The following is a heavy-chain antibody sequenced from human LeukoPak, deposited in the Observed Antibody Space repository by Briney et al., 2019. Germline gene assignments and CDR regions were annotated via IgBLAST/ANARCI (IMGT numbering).Heavy chain of an antibody. D-gene: IGHD1-26*01. Sequence: PGGSLRLSCAASGFTFSSYSMNWVRQAPGKGLEWVSSISSSSSYIYYADSVKGRFTISRDNAKNSLYLQRNILRAEDTALYYFATCWWGLPNPFDAFDIWGQGTMVTVSS. V-gene: IGHV3-21*01. CDR2: ISSSSSYI. CDR1: GFTFSSYS. CDR3: ATCWWGLPNPFDAFDI. J-gene: IGHJ3*02.